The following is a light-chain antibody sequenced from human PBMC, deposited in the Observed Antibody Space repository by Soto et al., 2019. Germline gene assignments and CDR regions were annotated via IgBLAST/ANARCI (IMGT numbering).Light chain of an antibody. CDR1: SSDVGGNNY. J-gene: IGLJ2*01. Sequence: QSVVTQPPSASGSPGQSVAISCTGTSSDVGGNNYVSWYQQHPGKAPKLLVYEVTKRPAGVPDRFSGSKSGNTASLTVSGLQAEDEADYCCSSYAGSNSVIFGGGIKLTVL. CDR2: EVT. V-gene: IGLV2-8*01. CDR3: SSYAGSNSVI.